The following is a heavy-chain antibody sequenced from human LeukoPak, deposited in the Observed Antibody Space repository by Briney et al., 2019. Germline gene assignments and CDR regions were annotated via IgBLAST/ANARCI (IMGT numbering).Heavy chain of an antibody. J-gene: IGHJ4*02. CDR3: ARVRGYYDSSGYYSPFDY. Sequence: GGSLRLSCAASGFTFSSYSMNWVRQAPGKGLEWVAVIWYDGSNKYYADSVKGRFTISRDNSKNTLYLQMNSLRAEDTAVYYCARVRGYYDSSGYYSPFDYWGQGTLVTVSS. CDR2: IWYDGSNK. D-gene: IGHD3-22*01. CDR1: GFTFSSYS. V-gene: IGHV3-33*08.